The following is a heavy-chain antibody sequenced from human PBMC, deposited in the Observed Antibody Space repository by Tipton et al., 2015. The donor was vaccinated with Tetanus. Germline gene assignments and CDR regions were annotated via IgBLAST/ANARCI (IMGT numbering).Heavy chain of an antibody. D-gene: IGHD1-1*01. Sequence: LRLSCALSGDSISRGAYSWSWIRQPPGKGLEWIGYIYASGTTHYNPSLKSRVTISVGETKRQFSLNLTSVTAADPAVYYCARPNSYFYALDVWGQGTTVTVSS. V-gene: IGHV4-30-2*01. CDR2: IYASGTT. CDR3: ARPNSYFYALDV. J-gene: IGHJ6*02. CDR1: GDSISRGAYS.